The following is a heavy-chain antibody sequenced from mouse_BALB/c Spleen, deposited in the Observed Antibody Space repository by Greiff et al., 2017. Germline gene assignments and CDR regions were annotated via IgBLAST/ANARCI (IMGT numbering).Heavy chain of an antibody. J-gene: IGHJ3*01. V-gene: IGHV1-69*02. Sequence: QVQLQQPGAELVKPGASVKLSCKASGYTFTSYWMHWVKQRPGQGLEWIGEIDPSDSYTNYNQKFKGKATLTVDKSSSTAYMQLSSLTSEDSAVYYCARSHRYDEGWFAYWGQGTLVTVSA. CDR2: IDPSDSYT. CDR3: ARSHRYDEGWFAY. CDR1: GYTFTSYW. D-gene: IGHD2-14*01.